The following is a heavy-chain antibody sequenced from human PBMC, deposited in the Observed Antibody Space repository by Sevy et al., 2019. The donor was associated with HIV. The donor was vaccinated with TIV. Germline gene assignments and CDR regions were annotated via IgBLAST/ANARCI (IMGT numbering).Heavy chain of an antibody. V-gene: IGHV4-38-2*01. Sequence: SETLSLTCAVSGYSISSGYYWGWIRQPPGKGLEWIGSIYHSGSTYYNPSLKSRVTISVDTSKNRFSLKLSSVTAADTAGYYCARVRGYDFWSGYYPWYYYYGMDVWGQGTTVTVSS. D-gene: IGHD3-3*01. CDR1: GYSISSGYY. J-gene: IGHJ6*02. CDR2: IYHSGST. CDR3: ARVRGYDFWSGYYPWYYYYGMDV.